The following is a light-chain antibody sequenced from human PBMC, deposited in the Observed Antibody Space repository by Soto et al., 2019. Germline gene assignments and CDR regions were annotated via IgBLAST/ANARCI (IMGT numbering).Light chain of an antibody. CDR1: QSISSY. J-gene: IGKJ5*01. CDR2: AAS. V-gene: IGKV1-39*01. CDR3: QQSYTTSIT. Sequence: DIQMTQSPSSLSASVGDRVTITCRASQSISSYLNWYQQKPGKAPKLLIYAASSLQSGVPSRFSGSGSGTDFTLTISSLQPEDFETYYCQQSYTTSITFGQGTRLEI.